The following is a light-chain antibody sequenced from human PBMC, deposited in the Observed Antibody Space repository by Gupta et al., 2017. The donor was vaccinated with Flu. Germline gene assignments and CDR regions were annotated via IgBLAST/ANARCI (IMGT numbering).Light chain of an antibody. Sequence: TLSLSPGERVTLSCGASQSVNTDYIAWYQQKPGLAPRLLIHGTSIRASGIPDRFTGSGSGTLFSLIISRLEPEDFAVYFCHQYVTSLGTFGQGTKLEVK. CDR2: GTS. J-gene: IGKJ2*01. CDR1: QSVNTDY. CDR3: HQYVTSLGT. V-gene: IGKV3D-20*01.